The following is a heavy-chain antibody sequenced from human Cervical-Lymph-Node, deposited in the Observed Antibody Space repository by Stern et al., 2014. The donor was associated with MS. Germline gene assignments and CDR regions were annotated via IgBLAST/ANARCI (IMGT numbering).Heavy chain of an antibody. Sequence: VHLVESGAEVKKPGASVKVSCKASGYTFTSHYMHWVRQGPAQGLERVGIINPSWDGASYAQKFQGRRVMTRDTSTSTVYMELSSLRSEDTAVYYCASGTGSKRPTGNYWGQGTLVTVSS. CDR2: INPSWDGA. J-gene: IGHJ4*02. D-gene: IGHD3/OR15-3a*01. CDR3: ASGTGSKRPTGNY. V-gene: IGHV1-46*01. CDR1: GYTFTSHY.